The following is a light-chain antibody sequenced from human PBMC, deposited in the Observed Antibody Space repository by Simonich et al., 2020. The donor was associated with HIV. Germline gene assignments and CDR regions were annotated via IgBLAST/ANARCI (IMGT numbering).Light chain of an antibody. J-gene: IGKJ4*01. CDR1: QSVLSNSINNNY. CDR3: QQYHSIPPT. V-gene: IGKV4-1*01. CDR2: WAS. Sequence: DIVMTQSLDSLAVSLGERAIINCKSSQSVLSNSINNNYLAWYQQKPGQPPKLLIYWASVRESGVPDRVSGSGSGTEFTLTISSLQAEDVAVYYCQQYHSIPPTFGGGTKVEIK.